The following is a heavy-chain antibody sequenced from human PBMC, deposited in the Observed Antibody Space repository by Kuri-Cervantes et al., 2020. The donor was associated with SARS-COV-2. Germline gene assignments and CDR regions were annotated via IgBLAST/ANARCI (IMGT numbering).Heavy chain of an antibody. V-gene: IGHV3-15*01. D-gene: IGHD6-13*01. CDR1: GFTFSNAW. Sequence: LSLTCAASGFTFSNAWMSWVRQAPGKGLEWVGRIKSKTDGGTTDYAAPVKGRFTISRDDSKNTLYLQMNSLRAEDTAVYYCARDAISPEVGQQPEYYFDYWGQGTLVTVSS. J-gene: IGHJ4*02. CDR3: ARDAISPEVGQQPEYYFDY. CDR2: IKSKTDGGTT.